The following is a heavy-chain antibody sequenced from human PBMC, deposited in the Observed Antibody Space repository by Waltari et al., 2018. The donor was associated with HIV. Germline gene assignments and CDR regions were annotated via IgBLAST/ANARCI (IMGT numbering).Heavy chain of an antibody. Sequence: QVQLVQSGAEVKKPGASVKVSCKASGYTFTSYAMHWVRQAPGQRLEWMGWINAGNGNTKYSQKFQGRVAITRDTSASTAYMELSSLRSEDTAVYYCARDGELSGPSDYWGQGTLVTVSS. CDR2: INAGNGNT. V-gene: IGHV1-3*01. CDR1: GYTFTSYA. CDR3: ARDGELSGPSDY. J-gene: IGHJ4*02. D-gene: IGHD2-21*01.